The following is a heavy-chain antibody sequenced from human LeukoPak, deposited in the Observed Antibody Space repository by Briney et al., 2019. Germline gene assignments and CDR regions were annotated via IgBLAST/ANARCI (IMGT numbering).Heavy chain of an antibody. CDR3: ATTRGYSTNDAFDI. CDR2: MYHTGTS. CDR1: GASVTSYY. Sequence: PSETLSLTCSVSGASVTSYYWNWIRQSPGKGLEWIGYMYHTGTSDYNPSLQSRITISLDTPNNKFSLTLSSVTAADTAVYYCATTRGYSTNDAFDIWGQGTRVTVAS. D-gene: IGHD5-18*01. V-gene: IGHV4-59*02. J-gene: IGHJ3*02.